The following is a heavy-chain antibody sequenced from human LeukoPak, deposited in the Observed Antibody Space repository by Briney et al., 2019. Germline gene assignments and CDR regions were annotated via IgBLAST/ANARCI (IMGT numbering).Heavy chain of an antibody. V-gene: IGHV3-43*01. CDR3: AKDGRQGAYDV. Sequence: GGSLRLSCVASGFTSDDFTMHWVRQRPGKGLEWVSLISWDSSSTYFTDSVKGRFTISRDNTKNSLYLQMNSLTTEDTAFYYCAKDGRQGAYDVWGQGTLVTVS. CDR2: ISWDSSST. J-gene: IGHJ3*01. D-gene: IGHD2-21*01. CDR1: GFTSDDFT.